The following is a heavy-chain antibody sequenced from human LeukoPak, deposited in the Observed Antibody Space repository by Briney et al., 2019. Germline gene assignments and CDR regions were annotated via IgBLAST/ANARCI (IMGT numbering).Heavy chain of an antibody. CDR1: GFTFSSYG. J-gene: IGHJ4*02. V-gene: IGHV3-30*18. D-gene: IGHD6-19*01. CDR2: ISYDGSNK. CDR3: AKDIGQWLALRWYFDY. Sequence: GGSLRLSCAASGFTFSSYGMHWVRQAPGKGLEWVAVISYDGSNKYYADSVKGRFTISRDNSKNTLYLQMNSLRAEDTAVYYCAKDIGQWLALRWYFDYWGQGTLVTVSS.